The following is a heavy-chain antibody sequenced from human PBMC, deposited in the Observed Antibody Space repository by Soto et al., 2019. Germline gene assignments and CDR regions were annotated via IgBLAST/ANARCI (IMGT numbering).Heavy chain of an antibody. V-gene: IGHV4-34*01. D-gene: IGHD3-10*01. CDR2: INHSGST. Sequence: QVQLQQWGAGLLKPSETLSLTCAVYGGSFSGYYWSWIRQPPGKGLEWIGEINHSGSTNYNPSLKGGVALAATTSKHHFSLQLSSVTAADTAVYYCARVRGGGGVWFGMGLRSFDPWGQGTLVTVSS. CDR3: ARVRGGGGVWFGMGLRSFDP. CDR1: GGSFSGYY. J-gene: IGHJ5*02.